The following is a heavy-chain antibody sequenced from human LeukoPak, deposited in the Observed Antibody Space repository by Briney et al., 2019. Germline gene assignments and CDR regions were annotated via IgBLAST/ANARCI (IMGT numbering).Heavy chain of an antibody. V-gene: IGHV4-39*07. J-gene: IGHJ4*02. CDR2: IYYTGTT. CDR3: ATTSDYTRGGYDY. D-gene: IGHD4-11*01. CDR1: GGSITSSSYH. Sequence: KPSETLSLTCTVSGGSITSSSYHWGWIRQPPGKGLEWIVSIYYTGTTYYNPSLKGRVIIIVDTSKTQFSLRLTSVNAADTAVYYCATTSDYTRGGYDYWGQGTLVTVSS.